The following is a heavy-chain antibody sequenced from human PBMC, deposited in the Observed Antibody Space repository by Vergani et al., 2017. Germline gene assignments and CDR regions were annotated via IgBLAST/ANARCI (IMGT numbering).Heavy chain of an antibody. Sequence: ESGGGLVKPGGSLRLSCAASGFTFSDYYMSWIRQPPGKALEWLAHIFSNDEKSYSTSLKSRLTISKDTSKSQVVLTMTNMDPVDTATYYCARIPTVTTINWFDPWGQGTLVTVSS. J-gene: IGHJ5*02. D-gene: IGHD4-17*01. V-gene: IGHV2-26*01. CDR2: IFSNDEK. CDR3: ARIPTVTTINWFDP. CDR1: GFTFSDYY.